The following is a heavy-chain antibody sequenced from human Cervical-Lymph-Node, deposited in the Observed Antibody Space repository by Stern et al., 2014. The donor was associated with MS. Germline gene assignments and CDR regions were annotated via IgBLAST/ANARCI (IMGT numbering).Heavy chain of an antibody. J-gene: IGHJ4*02. CDR3: ARPKHAYDSSGYYDY. D-gene: IGHD3-22*01. CDR2: IYHGDSDT. Sequence: MQLVQSGVEVKKPGESLKISCEGSGYDFPRYWIAWVRQMPGKGLEWMGIIYHGDSDTRYSPSFQGQVTISADKSNNTAHLQWSSLKASDTAMYFCARPKHAYDSSGYYDYWGQGTLVTVSS. CDR1: GYDFPRYW. V-gene: IGHV5-51*01.